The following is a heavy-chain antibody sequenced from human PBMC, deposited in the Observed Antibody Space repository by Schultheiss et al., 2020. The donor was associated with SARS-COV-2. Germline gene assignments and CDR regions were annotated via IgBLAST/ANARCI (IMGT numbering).Heavy chain of an antibody. Sequence: LSLTCTVSGGSISSGDYYWSWIRQAPGKGLEWISYLSGSGSTIFYADSVKGRFTMSRDNAKNSLYLQMNSLRAEDTAVYYCARDIEEWELWGLFDYWGQGTLVTVSS. D-gene: IGHD1-26*01. J-gene: IGHJ4*02. CDR1: GGSISSGDYY. V-gene: IGHV3-11*04. CDR2: LSGSGSTI. CDR3: ARDIEEWELWGLFDY.